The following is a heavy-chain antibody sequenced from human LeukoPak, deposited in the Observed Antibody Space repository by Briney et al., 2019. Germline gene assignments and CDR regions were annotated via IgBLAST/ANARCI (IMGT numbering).Heavy chain of an antibody. D-gene: IGHD4-11*01. CDR1: GFTLSSYG. Sequence: PGGSLRLSCAASGFTLSSYGMSWVRQAPGKGLEWVSAISGSGGSTYYADSVKGRFTISRDNSKNTLYLQMGSLRAEDMAVYYCARDPVTTGGGYYYYYYLDVWGKGTTVTVSS. CDR2: ISGSGGST. V-gene: IGHV3-23*01. CDR3: ARDPVTTGGGYYYYYYLDV. J-gene: IGHJ6*03.